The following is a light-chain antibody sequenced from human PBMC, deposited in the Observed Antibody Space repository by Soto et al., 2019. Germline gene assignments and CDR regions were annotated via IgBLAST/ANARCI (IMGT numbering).Light chain of an antibody. CDR1: SSDVGGYNY. Sequence: QSVLTQPASVSGSPGQSITISCTGTSSDVGGYNYVSWYQQHPGKAPKLMIYEVSNRPSGVSNRFSGSKSGNTASLTISGLQAEDEADYYCSSYTRSDSYAFGTGTKLTVL. V-gene: IGLV2-14*01. J-gene: IGLJ1*01. CDR3: SSYTRSDSYA. CDR2: EVS.